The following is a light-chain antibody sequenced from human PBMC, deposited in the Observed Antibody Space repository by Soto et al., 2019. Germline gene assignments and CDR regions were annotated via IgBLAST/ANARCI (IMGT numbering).Light chain of an antibody. J-gene: IGKJ2*01. CDR3: QQYIHGYT. CDR1: QSVSSS. CDR2: SAF. Sequence: EVVMTQSPATLSVFPGERVTLSCRASQSVSSSLAWYQQKPGQAPRLLIYSAFTRATGIPARFSGSGSGTEFTLTISSQESEDFAVYYCQQYIHGYTFGQGTKLEIK. V-gene: IGKV3-15*01.